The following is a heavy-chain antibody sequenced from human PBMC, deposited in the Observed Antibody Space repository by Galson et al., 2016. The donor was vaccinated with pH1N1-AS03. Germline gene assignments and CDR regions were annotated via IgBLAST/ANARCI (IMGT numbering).Heavy chain of an antibody. CDR1: GGSITTNC. J-gene: IGHJ1*01. V-gene: IGHV4-59*01. D-gene: IGHD3-3*01. CDR3: AGLYDVWSGLPSFAS. CDR2: ISYSGFT. Sequence: SETLSLTCTISGGSITTNCWIWIRQPPGKGLPWIGYISYSGFTNYNPSLRSRVTISIDTSKNQFSLKMRSVAAADTALYFCAGLYDVWSGLPSFASWGQGILVTVSS.